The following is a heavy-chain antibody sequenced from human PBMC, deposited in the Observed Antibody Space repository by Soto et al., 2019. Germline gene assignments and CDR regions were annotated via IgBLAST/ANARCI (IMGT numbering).Heavy chain of an antibody. J-gene: IGHJ3*02. CDR3: AKDSTSYNGVYDPFDI. V-gene: IGHV3-23*01. D-gene: IGHD1-1*01. Sequence: EVQLLESGGGLVQPGGSLRLSCEASGFILSPYAMSWVRQGPGKGLEWASVIGGEAVSTNCADSVKGRCTVSRDNSKNTVYLQLDSLRDDDTAVYYCAKDSTSYNGVYDPFDIWGRGTMVTVSS. CDR2: IGGEAVST. CDR1: GFILSPYA.